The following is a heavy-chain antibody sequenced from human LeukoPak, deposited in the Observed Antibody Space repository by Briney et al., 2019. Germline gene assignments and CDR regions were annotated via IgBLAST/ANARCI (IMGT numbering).Heavy chain of an antibody. D-gene: IGHD3-3*01. Sequence: PGGSLRLSCAASGFSFSSYYMTWIRQPPGKGLEWIGTIYYSGSTYYNPSLKSRVTISVDTSKNQFSLKLSSVTAADTAVYYCARVPQLGDFWSGYPHYFDYWGQGTLVTVSS. CDR1: GFSFSSYY. CDR2: IYYSGST. J-gene: IGHJ4*02. CDR3: ARVPQLGDFWSGYPHYFDY. V-gene: IGHV4-39*07.